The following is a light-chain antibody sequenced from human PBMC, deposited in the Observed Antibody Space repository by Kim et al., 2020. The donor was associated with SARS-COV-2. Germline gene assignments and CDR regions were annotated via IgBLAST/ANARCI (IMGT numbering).Light chain of an antibody. CDR3: QEYINLPTLS. CDR2: GAS. Sequence: EIVMTQSPATLSVSPGEGATLSCRASHSATTNLAWYQQKPGQAPRLLIYGASIRASGIPARFSGSGSGTDFTLTISSLQSEDSAVYYCQEYINLPTLSFGGGTHLDIK. J-gene: IGKJ4*01. CDR1: HSATTN. V-gene: IGKV3D-15*01.